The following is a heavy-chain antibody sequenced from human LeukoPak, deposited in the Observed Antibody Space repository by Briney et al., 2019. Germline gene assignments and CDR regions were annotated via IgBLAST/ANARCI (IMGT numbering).Heavy chain of an antibody. V-gene: IGHV5-51*01. Sequence: GASLQISCKGAGYGFTSFWIGWGRRMPGKDREWMGIIYPGDSDTRYSPSFQGQITISADKSISTAYLQWSSLKASDTAMYYCARQLERTDAFDIWGQGTMVTVSS. CDR2: IYPGDSDT. D-gene: IGHD1-1*01. CDR3: ARQLERTDAFDI. CDR1: GYGFTSFW. J-gene: IGHJ3*02.